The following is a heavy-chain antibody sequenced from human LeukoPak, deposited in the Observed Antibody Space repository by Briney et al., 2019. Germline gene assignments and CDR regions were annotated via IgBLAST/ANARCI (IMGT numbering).Heavy chain of an antibody. CDR1: GFTVSSNF. V-gene: IGHV4-31*02. D-gene: IGHD3-10*01. Sequence: LRLSCAASGFTVSSNFMSWIRQHPGKGLEWIGYIYYSGSTYYNPSLKSRVTISVDTSKNQFSLRLSSVTAADTAVYYCARDGYGSRPIDYWGQGTLVTVSS. CDR3: ARDGYGSRPIDY. J-gene: IGHJ4*02. CDR2: IYYSGST.